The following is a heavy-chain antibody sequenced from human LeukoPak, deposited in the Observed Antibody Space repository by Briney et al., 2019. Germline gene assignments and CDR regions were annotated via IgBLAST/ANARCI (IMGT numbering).Heavy chain of an antibody. V-gene: IGHV1-8*03. CDR2: MNPNSGNT. D-gene: IGHD1-7*01. CDR1: GYTFTSYD. CDR3: ARVGANWNYGHNWFNP. J-gene: IGHJ5*02. Sequence: GASVKVSCKASGYTFTSYDINWVRQATGQGLEWMGWMNPNSGNTGYAQKFQGRVTITRNTSISTAYMELSSLRSEDTAVYYCARVGANWNYGHNWFNPWGQGTLVTVSS.